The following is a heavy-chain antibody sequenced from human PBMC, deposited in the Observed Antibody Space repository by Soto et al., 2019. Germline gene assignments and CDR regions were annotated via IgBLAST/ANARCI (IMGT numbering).Heavy chain of an antibody. Sequence: PSETLSLTCTVSGDSISSNQWGWIRQPPGKGLEWIGYISKSGSANHNPSLKSRVTMSIDMAKNQFSLRLSSMTAADTAVYFCARDHMGRLDYWRHGTLVTVSS. D-gene: IGHD3-10*01. V-gene: IGHV4-59*01. CDR3: ARDHMGRLDY. CDR1: GDSISSNQ. J-gene: IGHJ4*01. CDR2: ISKSGSA.